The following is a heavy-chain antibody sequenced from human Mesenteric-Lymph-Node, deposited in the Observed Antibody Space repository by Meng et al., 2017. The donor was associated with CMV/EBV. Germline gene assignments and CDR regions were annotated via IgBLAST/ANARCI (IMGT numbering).Heavy chain of an antibody. CDR3: AREAGRGWGTYYNLDAFDI. CDR1: SGSYY. J-gene: IGHJ3*02. CDR2: IFYSGST. V-gene: IGHV4-61*01. D-gene: IGHD3-10*01. Sequence: SGSYYWSWIRQPPGKGLEYIGYIFYSGSTNHNPSLKSRVTISVDTSKNQFSLKLSSVTAADTAVYYCAREAGRGWGTYYNLDAFDIWGQGTVVTVSS.